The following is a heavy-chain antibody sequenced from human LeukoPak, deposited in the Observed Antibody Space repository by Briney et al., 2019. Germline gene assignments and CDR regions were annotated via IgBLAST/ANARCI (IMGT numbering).Heavy chain of an antibody. CDR1: AYTFTGYY. CDR3: ARPSRGYSYGLDY. V-gene: IGHV1-2*02. D-gene: IGHD5-18*01. J-gene: IGHJ4*02. Sequence: GASVKVSCKASAYTFTGYYMHWVRQAPGQGLEWMGWINPNSGGTNYAQKFQGRVTMTRDTSISTAYMELSRLRSEDTAVYYCARPSRGYSYGLDYWGQGTLVTVSS. CDR2: INPNSGGT.